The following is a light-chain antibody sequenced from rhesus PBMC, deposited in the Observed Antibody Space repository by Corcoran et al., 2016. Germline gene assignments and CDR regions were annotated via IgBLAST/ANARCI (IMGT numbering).Light chain of an antibody. J-gene: IGKJ2*01. CDR1: QSLLYSSNNKNY. Sequence: DIVMTQSPDSLAASLGERVTINCKSSQSLLYSSNNKNYLAWYQQKPGQAPKLLIYWASTREYGVPNRFSGSGSGTAFTLAISGLQAEDVEVYYCQQDYSSPLSFGRGAKVEVK. CDR2: WAS. CDR3: QQDYSSPLS. V-gene: IGKV4-1*01.